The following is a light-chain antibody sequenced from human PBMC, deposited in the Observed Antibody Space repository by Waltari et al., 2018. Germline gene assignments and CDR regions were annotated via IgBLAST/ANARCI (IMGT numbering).Light chain of an antibody. J-gene: IGKJ2*01. CDR1: QSISSY. V-gene: IGKV1-39*01. CDR3: QQSYTTPYT. Sequence: DIQMTQSPSSLSASVGDRVTITCRASQSISSYLNWYQQKPGKAPKVLIYAASSLQSGVPSRFSGSGPGTDFTLTISSLQPEDFVTYYCQQSYTTPYTFGQGTKLEIK. CDR2: AAS.